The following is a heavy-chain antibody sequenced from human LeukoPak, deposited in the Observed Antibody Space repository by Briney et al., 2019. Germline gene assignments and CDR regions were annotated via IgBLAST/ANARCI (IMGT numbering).Heavy chain of an antibody. CDR2: INHSGST. CDR3: ARHYGP. Sequence: PSETLSLTCAVYGGSFSTYYWSWIRAPPGRGLEWIGEINHSGSTNYSPSLKSRVTISVDTSKKQFSLKMTSVTAADTAVYYCARHYGPWGQGTLVTVSS. D-gene: IGHD3-16*01. V-gene: IGHV4-34*01. CDR1: GGSFSTYY. J-gene: IGHJ5*02.